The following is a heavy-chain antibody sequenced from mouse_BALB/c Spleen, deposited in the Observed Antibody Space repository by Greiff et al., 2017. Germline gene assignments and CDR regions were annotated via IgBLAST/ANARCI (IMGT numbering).Heavy chain of an antibody. J-gene: IGHJ4*01. CDR2: ISNGGGST. CDR1: GFTFSSYT. CDR3: ARHGSSPSYAMDY. D-gene: IGHD1-1*01. Sequence: EVQLVESGGGLVQPGGSLKLSCAASGFTFSSYTMSWVRQTPEKRLEWVAYISNGGGSTYYPDTVKGRFTISRDNAKNTLYLQMSSLKSEDTAMYYCARHGSSPSYAMDYWGQGTSVTVSS. V-gene: IGHV5-12-2*01.